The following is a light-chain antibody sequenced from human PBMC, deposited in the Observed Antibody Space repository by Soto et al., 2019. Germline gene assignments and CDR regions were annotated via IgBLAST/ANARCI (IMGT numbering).Light chain of an antibody. Sequence: DIQMTQSPSTLSASVGDTVIITCRAGQSISTWLAWYQQKPGKAPKLLIYKASSLESGVPSRFSGSGSGTEFTLTISSLQPDDFATYYCQQYNSYSLFGPGTKVDIK. J-gene: IGKJ3*01. CDR3: QQYNSYSL. CDR2: KAS. CDR1: QSISTW. V-gene: IGKV1-5*03.